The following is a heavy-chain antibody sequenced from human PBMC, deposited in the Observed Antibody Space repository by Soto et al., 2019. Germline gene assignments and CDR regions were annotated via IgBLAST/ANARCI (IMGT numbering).Heavy chain of an antibody. J-gene: IGHJ4*02. D-gene: IGHD4-17*01. CDR1: GYRFSSYW. CDR2: FYPGDSDT. CDR3: ARRGDYKNFDY. Sequence: GESLKISCKGSGYRFSSYWIGWVRQMPGKGLEWLGIFYPGDSDTRYSPSFQGQVTISADKSISTAYLQWSSLKASDTAMYHCARRGDYKNFDYWGQGTLVTVSS. V-gene: IGHV5-51*01.